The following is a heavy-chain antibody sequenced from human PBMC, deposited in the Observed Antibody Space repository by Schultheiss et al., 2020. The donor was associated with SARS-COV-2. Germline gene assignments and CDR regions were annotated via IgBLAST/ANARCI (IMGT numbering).Heavy chain of an antibody. J-gene: IGHJ4*02. CDR1: GGSISSGGYS. V-gene: IGHV4-30-2*01. CDR3: ATYGDYAFDY. D-gene: IGHD4-17*01. CDR2: IYHSGST. Sequence: SQTLSLTCAVSGGSISSGGYSWSWIRQPPGKGLEWIGYIYHSGSTYYNPSLKSRVTISVDRSKNQFSLKLSSVTAADTAVYYCATYGDYAFDYWGQGTLVTVSS.